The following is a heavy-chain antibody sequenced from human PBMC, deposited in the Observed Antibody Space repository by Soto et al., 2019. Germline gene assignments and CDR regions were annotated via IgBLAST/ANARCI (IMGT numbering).Heavy chain of an antibody. CDR2: IYWDDDK. D-gene: IGHD2-21*02. CDR1: GLSLSTTGVG. V-gene: IGHV2-5*02. J-gene: IGHJ6*02. CDR3: VQSRCGGDCLQSYSSHSYYGLDV. Sequence: QITLKESGPTLVKPTQTLTLTCTFSGLSLSTTGVGVGWIRQPPGKALEWLALIYWDDDKRYSPSLKSRLTITKETSKNQVVLTMTNMDPADTATYYCVQSRCGGDCLQSYSSHSYYGLDVWGQGTTVTVSS.